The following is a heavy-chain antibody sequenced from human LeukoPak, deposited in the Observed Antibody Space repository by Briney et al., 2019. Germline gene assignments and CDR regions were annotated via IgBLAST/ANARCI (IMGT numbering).Heavy chain of an antibody. CDR3: AARIAAAGTQPFDY. D-gene: IGHD6-13*01. CDR1: GGSFSSYA. J-gene: IGHJ4*02. Sequence: ASVKVSCAAYGGSFSSYASSWVRQPPGQGLEWMGGIIPIFGTANYAQKFQGRVTITADESTSTAYMELSSLRSEDTAVYYCAARIAAAGTQPFDYWGQGTLVTVSS. CDR2: IIPIFGTA. V-gene: IGHV1-69*13.